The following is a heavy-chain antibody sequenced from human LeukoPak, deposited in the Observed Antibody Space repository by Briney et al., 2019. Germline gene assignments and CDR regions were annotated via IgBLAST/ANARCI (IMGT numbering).Heavy chain of an antibody. CDR1: GFTFSDYY. J-gene: IGHJ4*02. Sequence: GGSLRLSCAASGFTFSDYYMSWIRQAPGKGLEWVSYISSSSSTMYYADSVKGRFTISRDNAKNSLYLQMNSLRAEDTAVYYCARAVQQLVRDPYERLDCWGQGTLVTVSS. CDR2: ISSSSSTM. CDR3: ARAVQQLVRDPYERLDC. V-gene: IGHV3-11*01. D-gene: IGHD6-13*01.